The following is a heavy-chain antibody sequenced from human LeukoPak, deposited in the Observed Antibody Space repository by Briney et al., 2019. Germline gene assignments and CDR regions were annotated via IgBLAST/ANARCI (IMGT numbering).Heavy chain of an antibody. D-gene: IGHD6-13*01. V-gene: IGHV1-69*01. J-gene: IGHJ5*02. CDR1: GGTFSSYA. Sequence: ASVKVFCKASGGTFSSYAISWVRQAPGQGLEWMGGIIPIFGTANYAQKFQGRVTITADESTSTAYMELSSLRSEDTAVYFCASAPRYSSSWPNNWFDPWGQGTLVTVSS. CDR2: IIPIFGTA. CDR3: ASAPRYSSSWPNNWFDP.